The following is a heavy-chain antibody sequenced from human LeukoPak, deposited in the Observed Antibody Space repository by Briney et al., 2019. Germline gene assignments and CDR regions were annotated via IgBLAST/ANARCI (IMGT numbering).Heavy chain of an antibody. CDR1: GYTFTGYY. Sequence: ASVKVSCKASGYTFTGYYMHWVRQAPGQGLEWMGWINPNSGGTNYAQKFQGRVTMTRDTSISTAYMELSRLRSDDTAVYYCARVDYYGSGSYDQPYDYWGQGTLVTVSS. D-gene: IGHD3-10*01. CDR2: INPNSGGT. J-gene: IGHJ4*02. CDR3: ARVDYYGSGSYDQPYDY. V-gene: IGHV1-2*02.